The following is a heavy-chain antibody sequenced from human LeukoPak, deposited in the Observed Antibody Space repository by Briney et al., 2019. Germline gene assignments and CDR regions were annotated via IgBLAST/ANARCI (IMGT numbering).Heavy chain of an antibody. D-gene: IGHD6-19*01. Sequence: PRGSLRLSCAASGFTFNNYWMSWVRQAPGKGLEWVAQIKSDGSDKYYADSVRGRFTISRENAKSSLYLQMNSLRAEDTAVYYCARNGWYDYWGQGTLVTVSS. CDR3: ARNGWYDY. J-gene: IGHJ4*02. CDR2: IKSDGSDK. CDR1: GFTFNNYW. V-gene: IGHV3-7*02.